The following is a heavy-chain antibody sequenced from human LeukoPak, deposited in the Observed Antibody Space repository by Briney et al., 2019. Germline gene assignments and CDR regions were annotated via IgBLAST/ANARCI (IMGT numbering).Heavy chain of an antibody. D-gene: IGHD2-2*03. V-gene: IGHV1-2*02. CDR2: INPNSGGT. CDR3: ARVGIVVVPAAHDTYYYGMDV. CDR1: GYTFTGYY. Sequence: SVKVSCQASGYTFTGYYMHWVRQAPGQGLEWMGWINPNSGGTNYAQKFQGRVTMTRDTSISTAYMELSRLRSNDTAVYYCARVGIVVVPAAHDTYYYGMDVWGQGTTVTVSS. J-gene: IGHJ6*02.